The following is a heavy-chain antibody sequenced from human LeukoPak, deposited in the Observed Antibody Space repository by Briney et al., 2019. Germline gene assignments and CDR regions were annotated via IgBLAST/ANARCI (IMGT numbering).Heavy chain of an antibody. CDR1: GYTFTSYG. J-gene: IGHJ6*03. D-gene: IGHD1-26*01. CDR3: ARVGVGAAHYYYYYYMDV. V-gene: IGHV1-18*01. Sequence: ASVKVSCKASGYTFTSYGISWARQAPGQGLEWMGWISAYNGNTNYAQKLQGRVTMTTDTSTSTAYMELRSLRSDDTAVYYCARVGVGAAHYYYYYYMDVWGKGTTVTVSS. CDR2: ISAYNGNT.